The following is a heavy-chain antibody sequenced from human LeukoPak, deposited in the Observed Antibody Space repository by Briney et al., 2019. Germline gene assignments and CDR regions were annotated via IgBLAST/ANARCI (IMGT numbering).Heavy chain of an antibody. J-gene: IGHJ4*02. D-gene: IGHD3-10*01. CDR1: GGSISSYY. V-gene: IGHV4-59*08. CDR3: ARHWPTGRRLDY. CDR2: IHYSGST. Sequence: PSETLSLTCTVSGGSISSYYWNWIRQPPGKGLEWIGYIHYSGSTNYNPSLKSRVTISLDTSKNQFSLQLNSVTAADTAVYYCARHWPTGRRLDYWGQGTLVTVSS.